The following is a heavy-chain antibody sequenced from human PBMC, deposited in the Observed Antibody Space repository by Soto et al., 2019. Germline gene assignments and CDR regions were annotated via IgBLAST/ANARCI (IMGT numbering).Heavy chain of an antibody. Sequence: EVQLVESGGDLVQSGGSLRLSYAASGFTFSNYDFHWVRRATGKGLEWVSGSGTAGDTYYVGSVKGRFTISRENAKTSLYLQMNSMRAGDTAVYYFTRGAAGFDYWGEGTLVTVSS. CDR3: TRGAAGFDY. CDR1: GFTFSNYD. D-gene: IGHD6-13*01. CDR2: SGTAGDT. V-gene: IGHV3-13*01. J-gene: IGHJ4*02.